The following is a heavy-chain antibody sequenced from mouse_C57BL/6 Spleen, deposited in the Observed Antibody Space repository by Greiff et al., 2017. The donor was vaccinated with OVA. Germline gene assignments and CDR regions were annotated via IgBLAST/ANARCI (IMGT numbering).Heavy chain of an antibody. CDR2: INPNNGGT. CDR3: ANYYGSSSWFAY. CDR1: GYTFTDYN. D-gene: IGHD1-1*01. Sequence: EVQLQQSGPELVKPGASVKMSCKASGYTFTDYNMHWVKQSHGKSLEWIGYINPNNGGTSYNQKFKGKATLTVNKSSSTAYMELRSLTSEESAVYYCANYYGSSSWFAYWGQGPLVTVSA. V-gene: IGHV1-22*01. J-gene: IGHJ3*01.